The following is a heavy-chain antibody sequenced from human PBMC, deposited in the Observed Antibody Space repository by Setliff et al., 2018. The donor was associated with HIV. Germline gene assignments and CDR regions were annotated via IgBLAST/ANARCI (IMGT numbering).Heavy chain of an antibody. CDR1: GGSVRSYH. D-gene: IGHD1-26*01. J-gene: IGHJ6*03. CDR2: LYYSGST. CDR3: ARAMGANWSYYYYMDV. V-gene: IGHV4-59*02. Sequence: PSETLSLTCTVSGGSVRSYHWTWIRQPPGKGLEWIGYLYYSGSTYYNPSLKSRVTISIDTSKKQLSLKLNSVTAADTAVYYCARAMGANWSYYYYMDVWGKGTTVTVSS.